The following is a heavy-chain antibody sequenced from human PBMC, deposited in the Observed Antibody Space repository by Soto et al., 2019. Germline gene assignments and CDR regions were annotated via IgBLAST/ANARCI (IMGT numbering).Heavy chain of an antibody. J-gene: IGHJ6*02. CDR1: GYTFTSYG. CDR3: ARSDYYDSSGSYQSKGDYYYYGMDV. Sequence: GASVKVSCKASGYTFTSYGISWVRQAPGQGLEWMGWISAYNGNTNYAQKLQGRVTMTTDTSTSTAYMELRSLRSDDTAVYYCARSDYYDSSGSYQSKGDYYYYGMDVWGQGTTVTGSS. D-gene: IGHD3-22*01. V-gene: IGHV1-18*01. CDR2: ISAYNGNT.